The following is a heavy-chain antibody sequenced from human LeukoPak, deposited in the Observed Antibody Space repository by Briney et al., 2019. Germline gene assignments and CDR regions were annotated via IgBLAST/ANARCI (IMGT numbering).Heavy chain of an antibody. J-gene: IGHJ4*02. Sequence: GGSLRLSCAASGFTFDDYGMSWVRQAPGKGLEWVSGINWIGGSTGYADSVKGRFTISRDNAENSLYLQVHSLISEHTGLYYCARDKGKMRELLAFDYWGQGTLVTVSS. CDR2: INWIGGST. CDR3: ARDKGKMRELLAFDY. CDR1: GFTFDDYG. D-gene: IGHD1-26*01. V-gene: IGHV3-20*04.